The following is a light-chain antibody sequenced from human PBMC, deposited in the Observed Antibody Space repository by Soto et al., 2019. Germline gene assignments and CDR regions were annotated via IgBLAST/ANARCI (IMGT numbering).Light chain of an antibody. CDR1: QIVSSNY. J-gene: IGKJ4*01. CDR2: DAS. Sequence: EVVLTQSPVSLSLSPGERATLSCGASQIVSSNYLAWYQQKPGLAPRLLIYDASSRATDVPDRFRGSGSGTDFTLTINRLEPEDFAVYYCQQYGDSPRGTFGGGTKVEVK. V-gene: IGKV3D-20*01. CDR3: QQYGDSPRGT.